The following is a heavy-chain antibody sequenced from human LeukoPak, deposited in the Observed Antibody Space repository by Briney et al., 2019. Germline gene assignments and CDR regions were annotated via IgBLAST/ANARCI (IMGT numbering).Heavy chain of an antibody. V-gene: IGHV3-23*01. CDR2: ISGSGGGT. CDR1: GITLSNYG. Sequence: GGSLRLSCAVSGITLSNYGMSWVRQAPGKGLEWVAGISGSGGGTNYADSVKGRSTISRDNPRNALYLQMNSLRAEDTAVYFCAKRGVVIRVILVGLNREAYYFDSWGQGALVTVSS. CDR3: AKRGVVIRVILVGLNREAYYFDS. D-gene: IGHD3-22*01. J-gene: IGHJ4*02.